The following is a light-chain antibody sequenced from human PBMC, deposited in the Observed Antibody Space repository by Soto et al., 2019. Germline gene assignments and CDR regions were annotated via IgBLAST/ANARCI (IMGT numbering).Light chain of an antibody. CDR1: QSISSW. CDR3: QQYDGFSAT. V-gene: IGKV1-5*03. CDR2: RAS. J-gene: IGKJ4*01. Sequence: DIQMTQSPSTLSAFVGDTVTITCRASQSISSWLAWYQQKPGKAPKLLVYRASSLESGVPSRFSGSGFGTEFPLTISSLQPDDFATYYCQQYDGFSATFGGGTKLEIK.